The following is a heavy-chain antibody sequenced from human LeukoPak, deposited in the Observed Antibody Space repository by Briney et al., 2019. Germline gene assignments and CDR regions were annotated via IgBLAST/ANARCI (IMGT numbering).Heavy chain of an antibody. J-gene: IGHJ4*02. V-gene: IGHV3-74*01. CDR3: ARGRSAAAVDD. D-gene: IGHD3-3*01. Sequence: GGSLRLSCAASGFTFSRYGMHWVRQAPGRGLVGVSRINNDGSSTSYADSVKGRFTISRDNAKNTLHLQMNSLRAEDTAVYYCARGRSAAAVDDWGQGTLVTVSS. CDR2: INNDGSST. CDR1: GFTFSRYG.